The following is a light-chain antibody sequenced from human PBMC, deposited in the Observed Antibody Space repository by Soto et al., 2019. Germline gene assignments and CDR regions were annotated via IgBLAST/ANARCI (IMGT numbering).Light chain of an antibody. Sequence: DIQITHSPSSLSASVGDRVTITCRASQGIRHYLAWYQQKPGKVPKLLIYEASNLQSGVPSRFRGGGSGTEFTLTISSLQPEDVATYYCQNFDSAPQTFGQGTKV. CDR3: QNFDSAPQT. V-gene: IGKV1-27*01. CDR2: EAS. J-gene: IGKJ1*01. CDR1: QGIRHY.